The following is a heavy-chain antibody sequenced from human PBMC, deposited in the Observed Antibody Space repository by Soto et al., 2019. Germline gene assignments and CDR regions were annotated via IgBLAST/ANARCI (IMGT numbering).Heavy chain of an antibody. CDR1: GGSISSSSYY. CDR2: IYYSGST. D-gene: IGHD6-19*01. Sequence: SETLSLTCTVSGGSISSSSYYWGWIRQPPGKGLEWIGSIYYSGSTYYNPSLKSRVTISVDTSKNQFSLKLSSVTAADTAVYYCARGQAWLIDYWGQGTLVTVSS. V-gene: IGHV4-39*07. J-gene: IGHJ4*02. CDR3: ARGQAWLIDY.